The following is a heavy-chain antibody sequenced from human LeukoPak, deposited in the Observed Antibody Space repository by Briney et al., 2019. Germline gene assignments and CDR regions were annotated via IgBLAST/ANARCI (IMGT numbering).Heavy chain of an antibody. J-gene: IGHJ4*02. V-gene: IGHV3-30-3*01. Sequence: GRSLRLSCAASGFTFSSYAMHWVRQAPGKGLEWVAVISYDGSNKYYADSVKGRFTIFRDNSKNTLYLQMNSLRAEDTAVYYCARDCGGDCWFDYWGQGTLVTVSS. CDR1: GFTFSSYA. CDR2: ISYDGSNK. D-gene: IGHD2-21*02. CDR3: ARDCGGDCWFDY.